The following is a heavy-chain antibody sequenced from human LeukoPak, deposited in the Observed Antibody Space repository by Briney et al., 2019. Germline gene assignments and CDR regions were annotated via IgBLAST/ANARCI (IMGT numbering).Heavy chain of an antibody. J-gene: IGHJ4*02. V-gene: IGHV3-30*03. D-gene: IGHD5-18*01. CDR3: ARDRYTYSYGYPDY. Sequence: PGRSLRLSCAASGFTFSSYGMHWVRQAPGKGLEWVAVISYDGSNKYYADSVKGRFTISRDNSKNTLYLQMNSLRAEDTAVYYCARDRYTYSYGYPDYWGQGTLVTVSS. CDR2: ISYDGSNK. CDR1: GFTFSSYG.